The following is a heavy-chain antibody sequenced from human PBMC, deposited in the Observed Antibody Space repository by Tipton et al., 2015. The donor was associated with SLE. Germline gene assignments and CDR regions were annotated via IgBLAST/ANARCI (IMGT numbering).Heavy chain of an antibody. CDR2: IYYSGST. D-gene: IGHD4-17*01. CDR1: GGSISSSSYY. V-gene: IGHV4-39*07. Sequence: TLSLTCTVSGGSISSSSYYWGWIRQPPGKGLEWIGSIYYSGSTYYNASLKSRVTISVDPSKNQFSLKLSSVTAADTAVYYCARAVYCGVYVDFWGQGPLVPVSS. J-gene: IGHJ4*02. CDR3: ARAVYCGVYVDF.